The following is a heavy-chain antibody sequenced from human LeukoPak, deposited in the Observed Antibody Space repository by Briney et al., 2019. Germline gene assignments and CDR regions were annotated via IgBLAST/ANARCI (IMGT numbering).Heavy chain of an antibody. V-gene: IGHV3-30*18. CDR1: GFTFSSYG. D-gene: IGHD1-26*01. Sequence: GGSLRLSCAASGFTFSSYGMHWVRQAPGKGLEWVAVISYDGSNKYYADSVKGRFTISRDNSKNTLYLQMNSLRAEDTAVYYCAKGPRGGYFPNWFDPWGQGTLVTVSS. J-gene: IGHJ5*02. CDR3: AKGPRGGYFPNWFDP. CDR2: ISYDGSNK.